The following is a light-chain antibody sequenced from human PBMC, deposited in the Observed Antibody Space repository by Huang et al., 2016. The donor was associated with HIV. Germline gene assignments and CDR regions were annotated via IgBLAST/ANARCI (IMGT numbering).Light chain of an antibody. V-gene: IGKV3-11*01. CDR3: QQRVNGLT. Sequence: EIVLTQSPATLSFFPGQRFSLSCRASQNINTHLAWYQHRPGQPPRLLIYDASSRVPGVAARFSGSGSGTDFTLTISSLESEDFATYYCQQRVNGLTFGGGTKV. CDR2: DAS. J-gene: IGKJ4*01. CDR1: QNINTH.